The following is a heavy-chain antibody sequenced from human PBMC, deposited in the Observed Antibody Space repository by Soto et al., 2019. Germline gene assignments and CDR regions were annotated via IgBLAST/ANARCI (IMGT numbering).Heavy chain of an antibody. J-gene: IGHJ6*03. D-gene: IGHD3-10*01. CDR2: IYYSGST. V-gene: IGHV4-59*01. CDR1: GGSISSYY. Sequence: SETLSLTCTVSGGSISSYYWSWIRQPPGKGLEWIGYIYYSGSTNYNPSLKSRVTISVDTSKNQFSLKLSSVTAADTAVYYCARLVKVRGVKTYYYYMDVWGKGTTVTVSS. CDR3: ARLVKVRGVKTYYYYMDV.